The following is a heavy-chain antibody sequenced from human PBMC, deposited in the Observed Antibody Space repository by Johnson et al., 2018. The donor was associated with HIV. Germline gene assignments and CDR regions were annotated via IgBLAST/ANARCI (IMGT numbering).Heavy chain of an antibody. CDR3: ARERKTVTTVRPSAFDI. Sequence: VHLVESGGGVVRPGGSLRLSCTASGFMFDDYVMNWVRQAPGKGLEWVSVIYSGGSTYYADSVKGRFTISRDNSKNTLYLQMNSLRAEDTAVYYCARERKTVTTVRPSAFDIWGQGTMVTVSS. D-gene: IGHD4-17*01. CDR1: GFMFDDYV. V-gene: IGHV3-66*01. CDR2: IYSGGST. J-gene: IGHJ3*02.